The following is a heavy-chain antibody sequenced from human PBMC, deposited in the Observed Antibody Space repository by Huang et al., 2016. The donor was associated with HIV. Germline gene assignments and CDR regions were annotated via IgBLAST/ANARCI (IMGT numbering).Heavy chain of an antibody. D-gene: IGHD1-26*01. J-gene: IGHJ4*02. CDR2: RNPDRGGT. CDR1: GYIFTANY. Sequence: QVQLLQSETDVKKPGASVNVSCRASGYIFTANYIHWVRQAPGQGLQWMGRRNPDRGGTVYTQSLQGRGTMTSDTSTTTAYRELSGLTSEDTAIYYCARGRDLWDLFRMDLDYWGQGTLVSVSS. CDR3: ARGRDLWDLFRMDLDY. V-gene: IGHV1-46*04.